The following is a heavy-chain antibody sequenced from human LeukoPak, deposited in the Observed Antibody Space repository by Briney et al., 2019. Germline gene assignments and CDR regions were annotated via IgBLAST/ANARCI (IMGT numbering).Heavy chain of an antibody. CDR1: GVSITSYK. J-gene: IGHJ4*02. Sequence: SETLSLTCTVSGVSITSYKWSWLRQSPGKGLEWIGFISTSGRTGYNPSLTSRVSMSVDTSKSQVSLRLNSVTAEDTAVYYCATSYDNKIVPYDCWGQGILVTASS. D-gene: IGHD3-9*01. CDR2: ISTSGRT. CDR3: ATSYDNKIVPYDC. V-gene: IGHV4-4*09.